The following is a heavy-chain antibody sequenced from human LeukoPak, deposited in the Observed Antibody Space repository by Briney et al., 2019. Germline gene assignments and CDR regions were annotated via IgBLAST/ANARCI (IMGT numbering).Heavy chain of an antibody. CDR3: ARERYYYGSGSYRTNWFDP. CDR2: IYTSGST. V-gene: IGHV4-4*07. J-gene: IGHJ5*02. Sequence: SETLSLTCTVSGGSISSYYWSWIRQPAGKGLEWIGRIYTSGSTNYNPSLKSRVTMSVDTSKNQFSLKLSSVTAADTVVYYCARERYYYGSGSYRTNWFDPWGQGTLVTVSS. D-gene: IGHD3-10*01. CDR1: GGSISSYY.